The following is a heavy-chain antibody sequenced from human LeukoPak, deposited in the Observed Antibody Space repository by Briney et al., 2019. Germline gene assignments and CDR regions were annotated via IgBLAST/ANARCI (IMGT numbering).Heavy chain of an antibody. CDR2: ISSNGGST. CDR3: ARSRDSSEFDY. Sequence: GGSLRLSCAASGFTFSSYAMHWVRQAPGKGLEYVSAISSNGGSTYYASSVKGRFTISRDNSKNTLYLQMGSLRAEDMAVYYCARSRDSSEFDYWGQGTLVTVSS. CDR1: GFTFSSYA. V-gene: IGHV3-64*01. J-gene: IGHJ4*02. D-gene: IGHD3-22*01.